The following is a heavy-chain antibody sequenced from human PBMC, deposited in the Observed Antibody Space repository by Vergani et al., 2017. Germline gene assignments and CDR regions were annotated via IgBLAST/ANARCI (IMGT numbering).Heavy chain of an antibody. V-gene: IGHV4-34*01. Sequence: QVQLQQWGAGLLKPSETLSLTCAVYGGSFSGYYWSWIRQPPGRGLEWIGEINHSGSTNSNPSLKSRVTISVDTSKNQFSLKLSSVTAADTAVYYCAGVLDRPGYYFDYWGQGTLVTVSS. CDR2: INHSGST. CDR1: GGSFSGYY. J-gene: IGHJ4*02. D-gene: IGHD2-8*01. CDR3: AGVLDRPGYYFDY.